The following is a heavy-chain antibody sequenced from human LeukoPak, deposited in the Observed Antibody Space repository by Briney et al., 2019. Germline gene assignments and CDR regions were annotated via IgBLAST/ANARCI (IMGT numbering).Heavy chain of an antibody. CDR1: GFTFSTYA. J-gene: IGHJ6*02. CDR2: ISYDGGNK. CDR3: ARGPSSTSPYYYYYAMDV. D-gene: IGHD2-2*01. Sequence: GGSLRLSCAASGFTFSTYAMHWVRQAPGKGLEWVAVISYDGGNKYYADSVKGRFTISRDNSKNTLYLQMNSLRAGDTAVCYCARGPSSTSPYYYYYAMDVWGQGTTVTVSS. V-gene: IGHV3-30-3*01.